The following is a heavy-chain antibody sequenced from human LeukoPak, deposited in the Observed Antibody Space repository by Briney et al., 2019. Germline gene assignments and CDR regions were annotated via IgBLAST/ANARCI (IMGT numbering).Heavy chain of an antibody. J-gene: IGHJ5*02. CDR3: AKEPAQAAALSFDP. V-gene: IGHV3-23*01. CDR1: GFTFSSYG. D-gene: IGHD6-13*01. Sequence: GGSLRLSCAASGFTFSSYGMSWVRQAPGKGLEWVSAISGSGGSTYYADSVKGRFTISRDNSKNSLYLQMNSLRTEDTALYYCAKEPAQAAALSFDPWGQGTLVTVSS. CDR2: ISGSGGST.